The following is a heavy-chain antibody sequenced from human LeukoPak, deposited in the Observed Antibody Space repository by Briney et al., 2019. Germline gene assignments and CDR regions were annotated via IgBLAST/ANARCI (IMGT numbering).Heavy chain of an antibody. CDR2: ICYDGSNK. CDR1: GFTFSSYG. V-gene: IGHV3-33*01. J-gene: IGHJ4*02. D-gene: IGHD6-19*01. Sequence: GGSLRLSCAASGFTFSSYGMHWVRQAPGKGLEWVAVICYDGSNKYYADSVKGRFTISRDNSKNTLYLQMNSLRAEDTAVYYCASSGGGIAVAGTSPNFDCWGQGTLVTVSS. CDR3: ASSGGGIAVAGTSPNFDC.